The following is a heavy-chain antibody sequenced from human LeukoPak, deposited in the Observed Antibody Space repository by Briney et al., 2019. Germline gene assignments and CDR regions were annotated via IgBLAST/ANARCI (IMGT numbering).Heavy chain of an antibody. V-gene: IGHV3-33*01. J-gene: IGHJ4*02. CDR1: GFTFSSYG. D-gene: IGHD4-23*01. CDR3: AGDGDLDYGGNFPFDY. Sequence: PGGSLRLSCAASGFTFSSYGMHWVRQAPGKGLEWVAVIWYDGSNKYYADSVKGRFTISRDNSKNTLYLQMNSLRAEDTAVYYCAGDGDLDYGGNFPFDYWGQGTLVTVSS. CDR2: IWYDGSNK.